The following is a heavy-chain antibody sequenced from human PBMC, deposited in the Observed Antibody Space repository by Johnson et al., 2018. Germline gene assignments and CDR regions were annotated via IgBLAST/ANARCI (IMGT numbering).Heavy chain of an antibody. CDR2: ITSDGSTT. J-gene: IGHJ6*04. CDR1: GFTFSSFW. D-gene: IGHD5-18*01. Sequence: VQLQESGGVLVQPGGSLRLSCAASGFTFSSFWMHWVRQAPGKGLVWVSRITSDGSTTTYADSVKGRFPVSVDHAKNTLYLQMNSLRAEDTAVYYCARAAKYSYGLVWGKGTTVTVSS. V-gene: IGHV3-74*01. CDR3: ARAAKYSYGLV.